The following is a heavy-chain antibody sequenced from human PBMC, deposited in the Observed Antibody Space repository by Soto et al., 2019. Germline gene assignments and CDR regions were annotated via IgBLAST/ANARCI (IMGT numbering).Heavy chain of an antibody. V-gene: IGHV1-46*01. CDR3: ARGSSSGSGGTGVLNV. Sequence: QVQLAQSGAEVKKPGASVKVSCQASGYTFTKHYMHWVRQAPGKGLEWMGVINSGNASPRYAQKFQGRVTVTSDTSTSTVCMELTSLTSDDTAVYYCARGSSSGSGGTGVLNVWGQGTMVTVSS. D-gene: IGHD3-10*01. CDR2: INSGNASP. J-gene: IGHJ3*01. CDR1: GYTFTKHY.